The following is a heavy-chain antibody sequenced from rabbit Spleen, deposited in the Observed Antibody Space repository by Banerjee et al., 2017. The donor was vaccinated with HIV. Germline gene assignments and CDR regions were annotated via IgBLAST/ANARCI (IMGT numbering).Heavy chain of an antibody. CDR3: ARNLGIM. J-gene: IGHJ4*01. Sequence: QSLEESGGYLVKPGASLTLTCTTSGFTFSSYYMCWVRQAPGKGLEWIGSINTTSGSTYYASWAKGRFTISKTSSSTVTLQMTSLTAADTATYFCARNLGIMWGPGTLVTVS. CDR2: INTTSGST. D-gene: IGHD1-1*01. V-gene: IGHV1S40*01. CDR1: GFTFSSYY.